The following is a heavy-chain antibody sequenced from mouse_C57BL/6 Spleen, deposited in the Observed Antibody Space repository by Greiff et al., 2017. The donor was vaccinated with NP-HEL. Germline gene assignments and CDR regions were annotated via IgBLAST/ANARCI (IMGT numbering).Heavy chain of an antibody. J-gene: IGHJ4*01. D-gene: IGHD3-2*02. CDR2: IDPSDSET. Sequence: QVQLQQPGAELVRPGSSVTLSCKASGYTFTSSWMHWVKQRPIQGLEWIGNIDPSDSETHYNQKFKDKATLTVDKSSSTAYMQLSSLTSEDSAVYYCARSAQAGGYYYAMDYWGQGTSVTVSS. V-gene: IGHV1-52*01. CDR1: GYTFTSSW. CDR3: ARSAQAGGYYYAMDY.